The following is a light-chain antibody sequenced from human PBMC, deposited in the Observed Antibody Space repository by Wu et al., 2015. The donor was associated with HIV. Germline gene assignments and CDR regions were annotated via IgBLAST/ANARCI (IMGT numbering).Light chain of an antibody. CDR3: HQYNNWPRS. CDR2: GAS. J-gene: IGKJ1*01. V-gene: IGKV3-15*01. CDR1: QSVSSN. Sequence: ETVMTQFPVTLSVSPGERATLSCRASQSVSSNLAWYQQRPGQAPRLLIHGASTRASGIGARFNGSGSGTEFTLTISSLQSEDFAVYYCHQYNNWPRSFGQGTKVEIK.